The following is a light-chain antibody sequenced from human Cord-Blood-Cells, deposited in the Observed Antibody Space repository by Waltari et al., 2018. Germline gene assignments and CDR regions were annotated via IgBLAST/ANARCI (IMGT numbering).Light chain of an antibody. J-gene: IGLJ2*01. CDR2: DVS. CDR3: SSYTSSSTLV. CDR1: SSDVGGYNY. V-gene: IGLV2-14*01. Sequence: QSALTQSASVSGSPGQSITISCTGPSSDVGGYNYVSWYQQHPGKAPKLMIYDVSNRPSGVSNRFSGSKSGNTASLTISGLQAEDEADYYCSSYTSSSTLVFGGGTKLTVL.